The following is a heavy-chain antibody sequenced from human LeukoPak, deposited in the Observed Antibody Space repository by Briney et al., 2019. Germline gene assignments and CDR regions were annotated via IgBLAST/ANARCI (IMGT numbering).Heavy chain of an antibody. Sequence: PSEPLSLTCAVYGGSFSGYYWSWIRQPPGKGLEWIGEINHSGSTNYNPSLKSRVTISVDTSKNQFSLKLSSVTAADTAVYYCARWDRYYYYYMDVWGKGTTVTISS. J-gene: IGHJ6*03. CDR1: GGSFSGYY. CDR3: ARWDRYYYYYMDV. D-gene: IGHD1-26*01. CDR2: INHSGST. V-gene: IGHV4-34*01.